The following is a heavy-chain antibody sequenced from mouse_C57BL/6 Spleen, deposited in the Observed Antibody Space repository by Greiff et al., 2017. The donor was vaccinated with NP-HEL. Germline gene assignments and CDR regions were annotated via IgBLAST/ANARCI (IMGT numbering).Heavy chain of an antibody. CDR1: GYTFTSYW. V-gene: IGHV1-55*01. CDR2: IYPGSGST. Sequence: QVQLQQPGAELVKPGASVKMSCKASGYTFTSYWITWVKQRPGQGLEWIGDIYPGSGSTNYNEKFKSKATLTVDTSSSTAYMQLSSLTSEDSAVYYCARKVGNYYGSNYFDSWGQGTTLTVSS. D-gene: IGHD1-1*01. CDR3: ARKVGNYYGSNYFDS. J-gene: IGHJ2*01.